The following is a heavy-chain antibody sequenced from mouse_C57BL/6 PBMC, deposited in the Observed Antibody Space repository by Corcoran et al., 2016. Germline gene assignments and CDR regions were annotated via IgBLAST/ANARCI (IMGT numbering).Heavy chain of an antibody. CDR1: GYTFTDYY. J-gene: IGHJ2*01. V-gene: IGHV1-26*01. D-gene: IGHD3-2*01. CDR3: ARRQLDYFDY. Sequence: EVQLQQSGPELVKHGASVKISCKASGYTFTDYYMNWVKQSHGKSLEWIGDINPNNGGTSYNQKFKGKATLTVDKSSSTAYMELRSLTSEDSAVYYCARRQLDYFDYWGQGTTLTVSS. CDR2: INPNNGGT.